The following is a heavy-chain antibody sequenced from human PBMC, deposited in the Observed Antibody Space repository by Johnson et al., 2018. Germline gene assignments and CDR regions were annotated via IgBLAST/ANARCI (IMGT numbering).Heavy chain of an antibody. D-gene: IGHD1-1*01. V-gene: IGHV4-59*01. Sequence: QVQLQESGPGLVKPSETLSLTCTVSGGSISSYYWSWIRQTPGKGLEWMGYIYYSGSNNYNPSLKSRVTISVDTSTNQFSLKLTSAPAADTAVYYGASWGKTGTPRGMDVWGQGTTVTVSS. J-gene: IGHJ6*02. CDR3: ASWGKTGTPRGMDV. CDR1: GGSISSYY. CDR2: IYYSGSN.